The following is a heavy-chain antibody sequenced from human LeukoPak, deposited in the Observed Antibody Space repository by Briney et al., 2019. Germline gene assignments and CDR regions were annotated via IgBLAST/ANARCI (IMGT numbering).Heavy chain of an antibody. D-gene: IGHD6-13*01. Sequence: GESLKISCKGSGYIFTSYWIGWVRPMSGKGLEWMGIIYPGDSDTRYSPSFQGQVTISADKSISTAYLQWSSLKASDTAMYYCARGTRAAAEMGAFDIWGQGTMVTVSS. CDR3: ARGTRAAAEMGAFDI. V-gene: IGHV5-51*01. J-gene: IGHJ3*02. CDR1: GYIFTSYW. CDR2: IYPGDSDT.